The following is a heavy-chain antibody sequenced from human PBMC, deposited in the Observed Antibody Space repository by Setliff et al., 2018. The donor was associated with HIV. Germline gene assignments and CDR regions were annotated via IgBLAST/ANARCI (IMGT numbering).Heavy chain of an antibody. CDR3: ARRQTALFVDY. Sequence: SETLSLTCTVSGGSISSSNNYWGWIRQPPGKGLEWIGSIYYSGSTHYNPSLKSRVTMSVDTSKNQFSLKLSSVTAADMALYYCARRQTALFVDYWGQGTLVTVSS. J-gene: IGHJ4*02. CDR2: IYYSGST. D-gene: IGHD2-21*02. V-gene: IGHV4-39*01. CDR1: GGSISSSNNY.